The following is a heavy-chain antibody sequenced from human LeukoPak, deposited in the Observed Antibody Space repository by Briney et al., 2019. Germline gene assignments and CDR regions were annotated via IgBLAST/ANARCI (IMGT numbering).Heavy chain of an antibody. Sequence: QTGGSLRLSCAASGFTFSDHYMDWVRQAPGKGLEWVGRSRNKANNYIIEYAASVKGRFTISRDDSKNSLYPQMHSLKTEDTAVYYCARWDSGSCSHWGQGTLVTVS. CDR2: SRNKANNYII. J-gene: IGHJ4*02. CDR1: GFTFSDHY. V-gene: IGHV3-72*01. D-gene: IGHD1-26*01. CDR3: ARWDSGSCSH.